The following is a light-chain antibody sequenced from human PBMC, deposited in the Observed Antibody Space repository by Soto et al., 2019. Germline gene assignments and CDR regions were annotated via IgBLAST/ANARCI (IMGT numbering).Light chain of an antibody. CDR1: QSVSSN. V-gene: IGKV3-15*01. Sequence: EIVMTQSPATLSVSPGERATLSCRASQSVSSNLAWYQQKPGQAPRLLIYGASTRATGIPARFSGSGSGTEFTLTIRSLQSEEFAVYYCHQYNNWPPLTFGGGTKVELK. CDR2: GAS. CDR3: HQYNNWPPLT. J-gene: IGKJ4*01.